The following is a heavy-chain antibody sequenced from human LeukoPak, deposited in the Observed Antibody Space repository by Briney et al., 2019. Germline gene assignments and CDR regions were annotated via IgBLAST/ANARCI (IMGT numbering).Heavy chain of an antibody. D-gene: IGHD3-9*01. CDR1: GFTVSSNS. Sequence: GGSLRLSCTVSGFTVSSNSMSWVRQAPGKGLEWVANIKQDGSEKYYVDSVKGRFTISRDNAKNSLYLQMNSLRAEDTAVYYCARVYDILTGPFFDYWGQGTLVTVSS. CDR2: IKQDGSEK. V-gene: IGHV3-7*01. J-gene: IGHJ4*02. CDR3: ARVYDILTGPFFDY.